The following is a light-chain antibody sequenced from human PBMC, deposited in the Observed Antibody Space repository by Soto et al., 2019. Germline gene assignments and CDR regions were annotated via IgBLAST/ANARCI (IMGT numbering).Light chain of an antibody. CDR3: QQYNNWPPYT. Sequence: EIVMTQSPATLSVSPGERATLSCRASQSVSSNLAWYQQKPCQAPRLLIYGASTRATSIPARFNGSGSGTEFTLTLSSLKSEDFGVYYCQQYNNWPPYTFGQGTKLEIK. CDR1: QSVSSN. V-gene: IGKV3-15*01. J-gene: IGKJ2*01. CDR2: GAS.